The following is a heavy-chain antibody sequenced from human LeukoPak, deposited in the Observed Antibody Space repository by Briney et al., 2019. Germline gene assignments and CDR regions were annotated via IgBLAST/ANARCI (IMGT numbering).Heavy chain of an antibody. V-gene: IGHV3-30*14. CDR2: ISYDGSNK. CDR3: ARGDSSGWYFFSY. D-gene: IGHD6-19*01. CDR1: GFTFSSYA. Sequence: GGSLRLSCAASGFTFSSYAMHWVRQAPGKGLEWVAVISYDGSNKYYADSVKGRFTISRDNSKNTLYLQMNSLRAEDTAVYYCARGDSSGWYFFSYWGQGTLVTVSS. J-gene: IGHJ4*02.